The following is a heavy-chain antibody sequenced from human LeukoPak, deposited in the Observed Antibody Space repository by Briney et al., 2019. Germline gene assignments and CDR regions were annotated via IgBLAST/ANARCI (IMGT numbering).Heavy chain of an antibody. V-gene: IGHV1-2*06. CDR3: ARQVAGTLFYFDY. Sequence: ASVKVSCKASGYSFTGYYLHWVRQAPGQGLEWMGRINPISGGTIYAQKFQGRVTMTRDTSISTVYMELSRRKSDDTAVFYCARQVAGTLFYFDYWGQGALVTVSS. J-gene: IGHJ4*02. CDR1: GYSFTGYY. D-gene: IGHD6-19*01. CDR2: INPISGGT.